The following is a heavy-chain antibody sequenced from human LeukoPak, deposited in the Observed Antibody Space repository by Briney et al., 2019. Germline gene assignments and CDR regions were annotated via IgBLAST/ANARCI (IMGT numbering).Heavy chain of an antibody. CDR2: IYYSGST. CDR3: ASGSVWDALDV. V-gene: IGHV4-59*01. J-gene: IGHJ3*01. Sequence: SETLSLTCTVSGGSISNYYWSWIRRPPGKGLEWIGYIYYSGSTLYNPSLKSRVTISVGTSKTQFPLKLSSVPDADTAVYHCASGSVWDALDVWGQGTMVTVSS. CDR1: GGSISNYY. D-gene: IGHD1-14*01.